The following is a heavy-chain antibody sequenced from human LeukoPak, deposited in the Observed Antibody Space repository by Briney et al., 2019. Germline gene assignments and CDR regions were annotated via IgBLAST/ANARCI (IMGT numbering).Heavy chain of an antibody. CDR3: ARRGGSSSRRSPIDY. V-gene: IGHV3-7*01. CDR1: GFTFSDYW. D-gene: IGHD6-6*01. Sequence: GGSLRLSCTAPGFTFSDYWMTWVRQAPGKGPEWVANIKQDGSQRYYVDSVRGRFTISRDNAKNSLFLQMNGLRAEDTAVYYCARRGGSSSRRSPIDYWGQGTLVTVSP. J-gene: IGHJ4*02. CDR2: IKQDGSQR.